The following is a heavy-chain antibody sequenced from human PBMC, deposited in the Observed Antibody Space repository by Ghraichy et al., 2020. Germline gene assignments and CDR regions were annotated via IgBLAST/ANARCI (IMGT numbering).Heavy chain of an antibody. CDR1: GFTFSSYE. CDR3: ARRISRYFDL. J-gene: IGHJ2*01. V-gene: IGHV3-48*03. CDR2: ITGTGSSV. Sequence: GGSLRLSCAASGFTFSSYEMNWLRLAPGRGLEWISTITGTGSSVFYPDSVKGRFTISRDNAKNSLYLQMHSLRAEDSAIYYCARRISRYFDLWGRGTLVAVSS. D-gene: IGHD2/OR15-2a*01.